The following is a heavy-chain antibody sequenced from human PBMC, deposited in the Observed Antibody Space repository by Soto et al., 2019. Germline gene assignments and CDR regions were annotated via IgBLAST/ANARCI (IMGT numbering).Heavy chain of an antibody. D-gene: IGHD6-6*01. CDR1: GFTFSSYA. CDR2: ISYDGSNK. Sequence: QVQLVESGGGVVQPGRSLRLSCAASGFTFSSYAMHWVRQAPGKGLEWVAVISYDGSNKYYADSVKGRFTISRDNSKNTLYLQMNRLGAEDTAVYYCARERQLTFDYWGQGTLVTVSS. CDR3: ARERQLTFDY. J-gene: IGHJ4*02. V-gene: IGHV3-30-3*01.